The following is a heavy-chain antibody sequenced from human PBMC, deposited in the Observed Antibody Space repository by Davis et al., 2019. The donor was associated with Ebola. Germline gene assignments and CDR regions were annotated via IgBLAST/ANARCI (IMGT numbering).Heavy chain of an antibody. CDR3: ARVPFGIPIAAAGLDY. V-gene: IGHV3-48*02. D-gene: IGHD6-13*01. CDR2: ISSSSSTI. CDR1: GFTFSTYS. Sequence: GGSLRLSCAASGFTFSTYSMNWVRQAPGKGLEWVSYISSSSSTIYYADSVKGRFTISRDNAKNSLYLQMNSLRDEDTAVYYCARVPFGIPIAAAGLDYWGQGTLVTVSS. J-gene: IGHJ4*02.